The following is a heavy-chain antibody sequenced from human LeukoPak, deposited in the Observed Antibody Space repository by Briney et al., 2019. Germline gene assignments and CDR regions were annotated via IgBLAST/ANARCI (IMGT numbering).Heavy chain of an antibody. CDR3: ARRLGTYNPYFDS. J-gene: IGHJ4*02. CDR2: IYYSGSA. D-gene: IGHD1-14*01. CDR1: GGSISSSSYY. Sequence: SETLSLTCTVSGGSISSSSYYWGWIRQPPGKGLEWIGSIYYSGSAYYNPSLKSRVTISVDTSKNQFSLRLNSVTAADTAIYYCARRLGTYNPYFDSWGQGTLVTVSS. V-gene: IGHV4-39*01.